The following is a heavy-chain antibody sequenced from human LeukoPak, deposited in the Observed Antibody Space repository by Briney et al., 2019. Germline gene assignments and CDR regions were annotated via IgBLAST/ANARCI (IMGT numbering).Heavy chain of an antibody. CDR2: IRSKAYGGTT. Sequence: GGSLRLSCTASGFTFGDHAMSWVRQAPGKGLEWVGFIRSKAYGGTTEYAASVKGRFTISRDDSKSIAYLQMNSLKTEDTAVYYCTRDLPVYYDSSGFRDPNWFDPWGQGTLVTVSS. D-gene: IGHD3-22*01. CDR3: TRDLPVYYDSSGFRDPNWFDP. V-gene: IGHV3-49*04. J-gene: IGHJ5*02. CDR1: GFTFGDHA.